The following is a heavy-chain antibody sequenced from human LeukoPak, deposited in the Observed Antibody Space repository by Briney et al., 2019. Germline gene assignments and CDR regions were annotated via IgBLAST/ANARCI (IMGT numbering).Heavy chain of an antibody. Sequence: SVKVSCKASGGTFSSYAISWVRQAPGQGLEWMGGIIPIFGTANYAQKFQGRVTITTDESTSTAYMELSSLRSEDTAVYYCGRAGYSSGWYEGDAYDTWGQGTMVNVSS. J-gene: IGHJ3*02. D-gene: IGHD6-19*01. V-gene: IGHV1-69*05. CDR3: GRAGYSSGWYEGDAYDT. CDR2: IIPIFGTA. CDR1: GGTFSSYA.